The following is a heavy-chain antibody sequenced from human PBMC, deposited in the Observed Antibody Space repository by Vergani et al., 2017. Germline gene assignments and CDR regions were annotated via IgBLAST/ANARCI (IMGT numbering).Heavy chain of an antibody. Sequence: EVQLVESGGGLVKPGGSLRLSCAASGFTFSNAWMSWVRQAPGKGLEWVGRIKSKTDGGTTDYAAPVKGRSTISRDDSKNTLYLQMNSLRAEDTAVYYCARDPVPAAASWGQGTLVTVSS. CDR2: IKSKTDGGTT. CDR1: GFTFSNAW. CDR3: ARDPVPAAAS. D-gene: IGHD2-2*01. J-gene: IGHJ4*02. V-gene: IGHV3-15*01.